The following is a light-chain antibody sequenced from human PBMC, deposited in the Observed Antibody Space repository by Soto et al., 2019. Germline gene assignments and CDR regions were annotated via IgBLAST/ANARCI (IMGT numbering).Light chain of an antibody. Sequence: DIQMTQSPSSLSASVGDTVTITCRASQGISNYLAWYQQKPGQVPNLLIYAASTLQSGVPSRFSGSGSGTDFTLTISSLRPEDVETYYCQKYTNAPRTFGQGTKVEI. CDR3: QKYTNAPRT. CDR1: QGISNY. CDR2: AAS. J-gene: IGKJ1*01. V-gene: IGKV1-27*01.